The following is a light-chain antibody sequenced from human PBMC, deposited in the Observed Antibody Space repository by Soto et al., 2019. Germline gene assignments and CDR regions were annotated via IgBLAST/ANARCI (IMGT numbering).Light chain of an antibody. CDR2: AAS. CDR1: QGISTY. Sequence: DIQMTQSPSSLSASVGDRVTITCRASQGISTYLAWYQQKPGKVPKLLIYAASTLQSGVPSRFSGSGSGTDFTLTISSLQPEDVATYYCQKYNSAPPGFTFGPGTKVDIK. CDR3: QKYNSAPPGFT. J-gene: IGKJ3*01. V-gene: IGKV1-27*01.